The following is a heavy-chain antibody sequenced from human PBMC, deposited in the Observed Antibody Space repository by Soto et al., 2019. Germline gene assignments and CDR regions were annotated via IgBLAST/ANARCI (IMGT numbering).Heavy chain of an antibody. D-gene: IGHD2-15*01. CDR3: ARARRNCSGGRCYSGGYSYYYGMDV. V-gene: IGHV1-69*01. Sequence: SLKGSWKASGGTVSIDAISFVRQSAGQGREWMGGSDTIFGTANYAQKFQGRVTISADESTSTAYMELSSLRYEDPPVYYCARARRNCSGGRCYSGGYSYYYGMDVWGQAPTVIASS. CDR1: GGTVSIDA. J-gene: IGHJ6*02. CDR2: SDTIFGTA.